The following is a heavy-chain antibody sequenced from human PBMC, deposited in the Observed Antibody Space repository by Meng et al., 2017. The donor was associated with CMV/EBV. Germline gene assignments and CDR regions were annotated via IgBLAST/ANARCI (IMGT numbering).Heavy chain of an antibody. V-gene: IGHV3-30-3*01. Sequence: GGSLRLSCAASGFTFSSYAMHWVRQAPGKGLEWVAVISYDGSNKYYADSVKGRITISRDNSKNPLYLQMNSLRAEDTAVYYCARGGTSDALDIWGQGTMVTVSS. CDR3: ARGGTSDALDI. D-gene: IGHD1-1*01. CDR2: ISYDGSNK. J-gene: IGHJ3*02. CDR1: GFTFSSYA.